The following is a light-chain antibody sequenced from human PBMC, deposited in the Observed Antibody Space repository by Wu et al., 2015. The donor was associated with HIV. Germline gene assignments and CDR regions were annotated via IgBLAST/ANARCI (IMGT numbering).Light chain of an antibody. CDR2: DAS. Sequence: EVVMTQSPATLSVSPGEGATLSCRASQSVRTNLAWYQQKPDQPPRLVIYDASSRATGIPARFSGSGSGTAFTLTISTLQSEDSAVYYCGQYNTWPTFGQGTKVKSN. CDR1: QSVRTN. J-gene: IGKJ1*01. V-gene: IGKV3-15*01. CDR3: GQYNTWPT.